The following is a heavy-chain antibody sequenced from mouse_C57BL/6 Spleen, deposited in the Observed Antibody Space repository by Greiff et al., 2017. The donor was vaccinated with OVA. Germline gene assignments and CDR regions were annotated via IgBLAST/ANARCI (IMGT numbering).Heavy chain of an antibody. CDR3: ARHRHGAQAFYYYAMDY. D-gene: IGHD3-2*02. CDR1: GFTFSSYT. V-gene: IGHV5-9*01. CDR2: ISGGGGNT. Sequence: EVKLMESGGGLVKPGGSLKLSCAASGFTFSSYTMSWVRQTPEKRLEWVATISGGGGNTYYPDSVKGRFTISRDNAKNTLYLQMSSLRSEDTALYYCARHRHGAQAFYYYAMDYWGQGTSVTVSS. J-gene: IGHJ4*01.